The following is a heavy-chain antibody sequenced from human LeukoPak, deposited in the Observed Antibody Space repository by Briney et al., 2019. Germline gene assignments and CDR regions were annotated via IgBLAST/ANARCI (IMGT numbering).Heavy chain of an antibody. CDR2: ITVNGGTT. V-gene: IGHV3-23*01. Sequence: GGSLRLSCVGCGLSIGNYAMTWVRQAPGKGLEWVSSITVNGGTTKYADSVGSRFTVSRDNSRNTVFLQMDSLRAEDTAVYYCAKDPNGDYIGAFDGWGQGTMVTVSS. J-gene: IGHJ3*01. D-gene: IGHD2-8*01. CDR1: GLSIGNYA. CDR3: AKDPNGDYIGAFDG.